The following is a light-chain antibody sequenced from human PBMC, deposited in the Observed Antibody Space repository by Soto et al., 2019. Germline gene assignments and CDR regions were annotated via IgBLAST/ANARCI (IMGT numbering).Light chain of an antibody. CDR2: AAS. Sequence: DIQMTQSPSSLSASVGDRVTITCRASQSIITYLNWYQQKPGKAPKLLIYAASSLQSGVPSRFSGSGSGTDFTLTISSLQPEDFATYYCQQSYNSLTFGPGTKVDIK. J-gene: IGKJ3*01. V-gene: IGKV1-39*01. CDR3: QQSYNSLT. CDR1: QSIITY.